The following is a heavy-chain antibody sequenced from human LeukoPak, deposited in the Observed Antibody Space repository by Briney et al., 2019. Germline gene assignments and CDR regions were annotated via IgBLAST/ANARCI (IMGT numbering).Heavy chain of an antibody. CDR2: IYYSGST. CDR3: ARLEDSSSSWFDP. V-gene: IGHV4-59*08. J-gene: IGHJ5*02. CDR1: GGSISSYY. Sequence: SETLSLTCTVSGGSISSYYWSWIRQPPGKGLEWIGYIYYSGSTNYNPSLKSRVTISVDTSKNQFSLKLSSVTAADTAVYYCARLEDSSSSWFDPWGQGTLVTVPS. D-gene: IGHD6-6*01.